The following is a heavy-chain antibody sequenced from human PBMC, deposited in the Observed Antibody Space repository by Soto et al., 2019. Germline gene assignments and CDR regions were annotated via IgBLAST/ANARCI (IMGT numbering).Heavy chain of an antibody. CDR1: RFTFSDYA. D-gene: IGHD6-19*01. V-gene: IGHV3-30*18. Sequence: VQLVESGGGVVQPGRSLRLSCAASRFTFSDYAMHWVRQAPGKGLEWVAVVSHDGRNTHYADSVKGRFTISRDSSKNTVSLEMTSLRAEDTAVYYCAKGGRQWLVTSDFNYWGQGDLVTVSS. CDR2: VSHDGRNT. CDR3: AKGGRQWLVTSDFNY. J-gene: IGHJ4*02.